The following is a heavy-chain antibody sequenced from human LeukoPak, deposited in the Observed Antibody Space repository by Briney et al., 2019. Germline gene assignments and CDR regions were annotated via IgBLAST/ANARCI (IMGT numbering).Heavy chain of an antibody. CDR1: GFTFSNYW. CDR2: INSDGSST. V-gene: IGHV3-74*01. D-gene: IGHD1-14*01. Sequence: GGSLRLSCAASGFTFSNYWMHWVRQVPGKGLVWVSRINSDGSSTTYADSVKGRFTISRDNAKNTLYLQMNSLRVEDTAVYYCVREPQAEYYFDYWGQGTLVTVSS. J-gene: IGHJ4*02. CDR3: VREPQAEYYFDY.